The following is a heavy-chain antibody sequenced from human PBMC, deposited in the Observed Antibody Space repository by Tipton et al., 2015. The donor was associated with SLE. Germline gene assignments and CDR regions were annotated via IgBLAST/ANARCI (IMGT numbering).Heavy chain of an antibody. CDR2: IYARDNT. J-gene: IGHJ1*01. V-gene: IGHV3-23*03. D-gene: IGHD2-21*02. Sequence: SLRLSCAASGFTFRNYAMSWVRQAPGKGLEWVALIYARDNTYYGESVKGRFTISRDYSKGTVYLQMNSLRREDTATYFCARISYGDFPDAGGQGTLVTVSS. CDR3: ARISYGDFPDA. CDR1: GFTFRNYA.